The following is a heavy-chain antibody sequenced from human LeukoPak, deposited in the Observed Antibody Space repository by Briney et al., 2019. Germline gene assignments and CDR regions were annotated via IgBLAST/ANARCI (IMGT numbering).Heavy chain of an antibody. V-gene: IGHV1-8*01. D-gene: IGHD1-7*01. CDR3: ARVPRGDWNYFDLAPG. CDR1: GYTFTSYD. Sequence: GASVKVSCKASGYTFTSYDINWVRQATGQGLEWMGWMNPSSGNTGYAQKFQGRVTMTRNTSISTAYMELSSLRSEDTAVYYRARVPRGDWNYFDLAPGWGQGTLVTVSS. CDR2: MNPSSGNT. J-gene: IGHJ4*02.